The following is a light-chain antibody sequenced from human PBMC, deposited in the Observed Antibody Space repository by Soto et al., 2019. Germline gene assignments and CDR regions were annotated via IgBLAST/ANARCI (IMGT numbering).Light chain of an antibody. Sequence: EIVLTQSPGTLSLSPGERATLSCRASQSVGNSYLACYQQKPGQPPRLLIYHASIRATGTPDRFSGSGSGTDFTLTISRLQPEDFAVYYCHQYDNAPLTFGGGTKVEIK. V-gene: IGKV3-20*01. CDR1: QSVGNSY. CDR2: HAS. CDR3: HQYDNAPLT. J-gene: IGKJ4*01.